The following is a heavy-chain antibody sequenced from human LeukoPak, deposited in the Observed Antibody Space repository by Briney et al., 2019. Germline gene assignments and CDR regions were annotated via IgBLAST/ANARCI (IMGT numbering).Heavy chain of an antibody. CDR1: GGTFSSYA. CDR3: ARSYYGDYGRHYFDY. D-gene: IGHD4-17*01. V-gene: IGHV1-69*01. J-gene: IGHJ4*02. Sequence: SVKVSCKASGGTFSSYAISWVRQAPGQGLEWMGGIIPIFGTANYAQKFQGRVTITADESTSTAYMELSSLRSEDRAVYYCARSYYGDYGRHYFDYWGQGTLVTVSS. CDR2: IIPIFGTA.